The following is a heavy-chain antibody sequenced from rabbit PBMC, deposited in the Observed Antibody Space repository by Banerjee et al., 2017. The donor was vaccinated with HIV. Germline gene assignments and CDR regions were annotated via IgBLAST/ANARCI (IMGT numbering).Heavy chain of an antibody. CDR2: ITAGEGRT. D-gene: IGHD4-1*01. J-gene: IGHJ4*01. CDR3: AISSGWGAWNL. Sequence: QLKETGGGLVQPGGSLSLSCKASGFTLNNYWMIWVRQARGKGLEWIGMITAGEGRTYYANWVNGRFTISSDNAQNTVDLQMSGLTAADTATYFCAISSGWGAWNLWGPGTLVTVS. CDR1: GFTLNNYW. V-gene: IGHV1S7*01.